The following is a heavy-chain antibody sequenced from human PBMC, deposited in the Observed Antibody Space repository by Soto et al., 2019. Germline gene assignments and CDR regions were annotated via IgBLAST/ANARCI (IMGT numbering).Heavy chain of an antibody. J-gene: IGHJ6*02. Sequence: GGSLRLSCTASGFTFGDYAMSWFRQAPGKGLEWVGFIRSKAYGGTTEYAASVKGRFTISRDDSKSIAYLQMNSLKTEDTAVYYCTRDRDIVVVPAAMAALAHEPGGSYYYYYYGMDVWGQGTTVTVSS. CDR2: IRSKAYGGTT. CDR1: GFTFGDYA. V-gene: IGHV3-49*03. D-gene: IGHD2-2*01. CDR3: TRDRDIVVVPAAMAALAHEPGGSYYYYYYGMDV.